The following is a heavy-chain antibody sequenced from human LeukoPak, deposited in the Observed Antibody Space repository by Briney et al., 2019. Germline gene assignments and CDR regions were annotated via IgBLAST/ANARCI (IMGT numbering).Heavy chain of an antibody. Sequence: ASVKVSCKASGDTFSNYAFSWVRQAPGQGLEWVGGIIPIFGTASYAQKFQGRVTITADKSTSTAYMELSSLRSEDTAVYYCARGSVETSTSSMPYYYYYMDVWGKGTTVTVSS. CDR1: GDTFSNYA. V-gene: IGHV1-69*06. J-gene: IGHJ6*03. CDR2: IIPIFGTA. CDR3: ARGSVETSTSSMPYYYYYMDV. D-gene: IGHD2-2*01.